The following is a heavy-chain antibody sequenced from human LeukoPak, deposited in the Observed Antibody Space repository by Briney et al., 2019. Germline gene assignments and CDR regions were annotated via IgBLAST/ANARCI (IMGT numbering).Heavy chain of an antibody. D-gene: IGHD3-9*01. CDR1: GGSISSSSYY. CDR3: ARDGTQLRYFDWFHPIDI. V-gene: IGHV4-39*07. J-gene: IGHJ3*02. CDR2: IYYSGST. Sequence: KTSETLSLTCTVSGGSISSSSYYWGWIRQPPGRGLEWIGSIYYSGSTYYNPSLKSRVTISVDTSKNQFSLKLSSVTAADTAVYYCARDGTQLRYFDWFHPIDIWGQGTMVTVSS.